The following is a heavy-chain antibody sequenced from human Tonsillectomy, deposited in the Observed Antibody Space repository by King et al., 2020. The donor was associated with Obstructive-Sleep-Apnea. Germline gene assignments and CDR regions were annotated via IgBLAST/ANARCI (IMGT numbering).Heavy chain of an antibody. CDR3: ARQYSSSLYYFDY. CDR2: ISNSSSTI. V-gene: IGHV3-48*04. D-gene: IGHD6-6*01. CDR1: GFTFRSYS. J-gene: IGHJ4*02. Sequence: QLVQSGGGLVQPGGSLRLSCAASGFTFRSYSMNWVRPAPGKGLEWVSYISNSSSTIYYADSLKGRFTISRDNAKNSLYLQMNSLRAVDTAVYYCARQYSSSLYYFDYWGQGTLVTVSS.